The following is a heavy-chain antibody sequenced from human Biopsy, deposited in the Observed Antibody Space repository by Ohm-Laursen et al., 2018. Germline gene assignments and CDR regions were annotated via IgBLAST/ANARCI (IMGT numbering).Heavy chain of an antibody. CDR3: ARVEAGTYDALDI. V-gene: IGHV4-59*01. CDR2: IYYSEGT. Sequence: GTLSFTCSVSGGSMTGYEWSWIRLAPGKGLEWIGYIYYSEGTKYNPSLASRVTFSVDMSKSQFSLKLYSVTAADTAVYYCARVEAGTYDALDIWGQGTLVAVSA. CDR1: GGSMTGYE. J-gene: IGHJ3*02. D-gene: IGHD1-26*01.